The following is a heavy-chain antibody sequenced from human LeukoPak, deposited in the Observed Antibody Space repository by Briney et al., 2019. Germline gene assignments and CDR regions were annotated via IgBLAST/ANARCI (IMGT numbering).Heavy chain of an antibody. J-gene: IGHJ3*02. CDR2: MYYSGST. CDR3: ARHFFEYSRSPDAFEI. V-gene: IGHV4-39*01. CDR1: GASISSGSHY. D-gene: IGHD6-6*01. Sequence: SETLSLTCNVSGASISSGSHYWGWIRQPPGKGLEWFGSMYYSGSTYDNPSLESRVTISVDRSKNQLSLKLSSVTATDTAVYYCARHFFEYSRSPDAFEIWGHGTMVTVSS.